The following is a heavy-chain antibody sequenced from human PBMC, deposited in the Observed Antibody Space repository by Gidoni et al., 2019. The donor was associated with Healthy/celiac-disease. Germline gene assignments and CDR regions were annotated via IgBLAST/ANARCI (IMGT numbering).Heavy chain of an antibody. D-gene: IGHD6-19*01. CDR2: IYTSGST. V-gene: IGHV4-4*07. CDR1: GGSISSYY. J-gene: IGHJ6*02. CDR3: ARGAIAVAGPGSQYYYYGMDV. Sequence: QVQLQESGPGLVKPSETLSLTCTVSGGSISSYYWSWIRQPAGKGLEWIGRIYTSGSTNYNPTLKSRVTMSVDTSKNQFSLKLSSVTAADTAVYYCARGAIAVAGPGSQYYYYGMDVWGQGTTVTVSS.